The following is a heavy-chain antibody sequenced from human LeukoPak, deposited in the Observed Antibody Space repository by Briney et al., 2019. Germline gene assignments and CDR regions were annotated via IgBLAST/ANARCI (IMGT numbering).Heavy chain of an antibody. CDR1: GFTFSTHA. V-gene: IGHV3-30*10. CDR2: VSHDGNTK. D-gene: IGHD5-12*01. Sequence: GGSLRLSCAASGFTFSTHAMHWVRQAPGKGLEWVAVVSHDGNTKYYTDSVKGRFTISRDNSKNTLYLQMNGLRTDDTAVYYCARAIVGTENFDYWGQGTPVTVSS. J-gene: IGHJ4*02. CDR3: ARAIVGTENFDY.